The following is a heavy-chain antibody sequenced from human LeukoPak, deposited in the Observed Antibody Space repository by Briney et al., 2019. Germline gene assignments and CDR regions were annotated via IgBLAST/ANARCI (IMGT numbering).Heavy chain of an antibody. CDR2: ISSTSTYI. Sequence: PGGPLRLSCAASGFTFSSYSMNWVRQAPGTGLEWVSSISSTSTYITYADSVKGRFTISRDNANNSMYLQMDSLRAEDTAVYYCARDPPSRETRYFDYWGQGTLVTVSS. CDR1: GFTFSSYS. D-gene: IGHD1-26*01. CDR3: ARDPPSRETRYFDY. J-gene: IGHJ4*02. V-gene: IGHV3-21*01.